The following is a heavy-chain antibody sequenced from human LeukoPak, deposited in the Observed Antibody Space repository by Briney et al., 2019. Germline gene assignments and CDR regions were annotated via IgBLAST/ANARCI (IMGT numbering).Heavy chain of an antibody. CDR2: IKQDESEK. CDR3: ARDKIEGPTKLDY. J-gene: IGHJ4*02. D-gene: IGHD1-1*01. CDR1: GFTFSSYW. Sequence: GGALRLSCAASGFTFSSYWMSWVRQAPGKGLEWVANIKQDESEKYVDSLKGRFTISRDNAKNSLYLQMNSLRAEDTAVYYCARDKIEGPTKLDYWGQGILVTVSS. V-gene: IGHV3-7*01.